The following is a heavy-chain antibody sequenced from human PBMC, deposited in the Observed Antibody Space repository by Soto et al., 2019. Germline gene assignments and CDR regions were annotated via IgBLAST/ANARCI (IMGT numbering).Heavy chain of an antibody. CDR1: AYFFNDYH. V-gene: IGHV1-2*02. D-gene: IGHD3-3*02. CDR2: INPKNGDT. Sequence: ASVKVSCKTAAYFFNDYHMHWVRKAPGQGLEWMGWINPKNGDTNYAQKFQDRFTMTRDTSISTVYIELSRLTSDDTAVYYCAGEAGGSNIAAVLLDPWGQGTLVTVSS. J-gene: IGHJ5*02. CDR3: AGEAGGSNIAAVLLDP.